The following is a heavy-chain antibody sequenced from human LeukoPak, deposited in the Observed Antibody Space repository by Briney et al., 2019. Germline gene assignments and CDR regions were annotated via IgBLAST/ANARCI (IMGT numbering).Heavy chain of an antibody. CDR1: GYTFTSYG. CDR2: ISAYNGNT. CDR3: ARGGRSQGIVVVINHPNAFDI. Sequence: GASVKVSCKASGYTFTSYGISWVRQAPGQGLEWMGWISAYNGNTNYAQKLQGRVTMTTDTSTSTAYMELRSLRSDDTAVYYCARGGRSQGIVVVINHPNAFDIWGQGTMVTVSS. J-gene: IGHJ3*02. D-gene: IGHD3-22*01. V-gene: IGHV1-18*01.